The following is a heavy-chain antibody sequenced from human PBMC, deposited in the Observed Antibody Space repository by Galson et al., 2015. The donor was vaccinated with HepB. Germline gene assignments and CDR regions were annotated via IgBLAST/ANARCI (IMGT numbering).Heavy chain of an antibody. CDR3: AKAKGHLVPYDAFDI. Sequence: SLRLSCAASGFTFNNYAMHWVRQAPGRGLEWVPGVVANGDSVGYADSVKGRFIISRDNAKNSLYLQMNSLRADDTALYYCAKAKGHLVPYDAFDIWGQGTMVTVSS. CDR1: GFTFNNYA. V-gene: IGHV3-9*01. J-gene: IGHJ3*02. CDR2: VVANGDSV. D-gene: IGHD6-6*01.